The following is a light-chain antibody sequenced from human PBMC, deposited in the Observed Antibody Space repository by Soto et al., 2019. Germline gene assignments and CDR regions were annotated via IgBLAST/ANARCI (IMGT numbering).Light chain of an antibody. V-gene: IGLV2-14*01. CDR3: NSYTTNSNRV. CDR1: SSDVGAYNY. J-gene: IGLJ1*01. Sequence: SALTQPASVSGSPGQSITISCTGTSSDVGAYNYVSWYQHHPGKAPKLMIYEVTNRPSGVSNRFSGSKSGNTASLTISGLQAEDEADYYCNSYTTNSNRVFGTGTKATVL. CDR2: EVT.